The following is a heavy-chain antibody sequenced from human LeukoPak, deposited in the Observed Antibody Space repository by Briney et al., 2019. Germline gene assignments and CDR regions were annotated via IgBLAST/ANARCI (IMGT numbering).Heavy chain of an antibody. J-gene: IGHJ4*02. CDR2: INPNSGDT. CDR1: GYTFTVYY. CDR3: ARGRSVTEPETTNLFDF. V-gene: IGHV1-2*02. Sequence: ASVTVSFKASGYTFTVYYMHWVRQAPGQGFEWMGWINPNSGDTTYAQNFQARVTVTRDTSINTAYMELSSLRSDDTAVYYCARGRSVTEPETTNLFDFWGQGALVTVSS. D-gene: IGHD1-14*01.